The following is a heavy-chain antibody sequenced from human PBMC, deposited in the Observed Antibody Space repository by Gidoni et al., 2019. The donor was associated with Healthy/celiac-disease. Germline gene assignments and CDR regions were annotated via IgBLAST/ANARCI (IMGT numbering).Heavy chain of an antibody. CDR3: AREGYGDYVDY. CDR1: GGSISRVSYY. Sequence: QVQLQESGPGLVKPSQTMSLTCTVSGGSISRVSYYWSWIRQPAGKALEWSGRIYTSRSTNYNPSLKSRVTMSVDTSKNQFSLKLSSGTAADTAVYYCAREGYGDYVDYWGQGTLVTVSS. V-gene: IGHV4-61*02. CDR2: IYTSRST. D-gene: IGHD4-17*01. J-gene: IGHJ4*02.